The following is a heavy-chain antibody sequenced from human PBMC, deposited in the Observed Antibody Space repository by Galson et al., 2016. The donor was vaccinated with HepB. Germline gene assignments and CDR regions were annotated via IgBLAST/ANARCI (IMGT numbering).Heavy chain of an antibody. Sequence: SLRLSCAASGFTVSGNYMNWVRQAPGKGLEWLSVIYSGGSTYYADSVKGRFTISRDNSKNTLHLQMNSLRAEDTAVYYCAGARFNGGRFDYWGQGTLVTVSS. J-gene: IGHJ4*02. CDR1: GFTVSGNY. CDR2: IYSGGST. D-gene: IGHD4-23*01. V-gene: IGHV3-53*01. CDR3: AGARFNGGRFDY.